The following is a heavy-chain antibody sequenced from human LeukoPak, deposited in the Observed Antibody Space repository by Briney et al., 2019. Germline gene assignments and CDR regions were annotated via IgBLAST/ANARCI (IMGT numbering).Heavy chain of an antibody. CDR2: IIPIFGTA. D-gene: IGHD2-2*01. CDR1: GGTFSSYA. Sequence: GASVKVSCKASGGTFSSYAISWVRQAPGQGLEWMGGIIPIFGTANYAQKFQGRVTITADESTSTAYMELSSLRSEDTAVYYCARGDCSSTSCYYYYGMDVWGQGTTVTVPS. CDR3: ARGDCSSTSCYYYYGMDV. J-gene: IGHJ6*02. V-gene: IGHV1-69*13.